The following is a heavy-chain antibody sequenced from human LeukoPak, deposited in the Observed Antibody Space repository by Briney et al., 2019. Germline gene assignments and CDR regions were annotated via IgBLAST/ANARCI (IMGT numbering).Heavy chain of an antibody. V-gene: IGHV3-23*01. Sequence: PGGSLRLSCAASGFTFSSYAMSWVRQAPGKGLEWVSAISGSGGSTYYADSVKGRFTISRDNSKNTLYLQMNSLGAADPAVYYCAKDHYYDSSGYYSWGQGTLVTVSS. CDR2: ISGSGGST. J-gene: IGHJ4*02. CDR1: GFTFSSYA. CDR3: AKDHYYDSSGYYS. D-gene: IGHD3-22*01.